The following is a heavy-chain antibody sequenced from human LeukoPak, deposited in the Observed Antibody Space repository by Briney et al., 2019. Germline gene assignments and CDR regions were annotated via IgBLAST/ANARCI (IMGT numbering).Heavy chain of an antibody. Sequence: GRSLRLSCAASGFTFSRYGMHWVRQAPGKGLEWVTAISYDGSNKYYADSVKGRFTISRDNSKNTLYVQMNSLRAEDTAVYYCAREGEQWLPENLFDYWGQGTLVTVSS. CDR3: AREGEQWLPENLFDY. V-gene: IGHV3-30*04. CDR1: GFTFSRYG. J-gene: IGHJ4*02. D-gene: IGHD6-19*01. CDR2: ISYDGSNK.